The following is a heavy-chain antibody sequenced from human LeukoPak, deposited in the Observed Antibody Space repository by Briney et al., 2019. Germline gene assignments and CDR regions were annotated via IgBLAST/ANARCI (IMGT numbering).Heavy chain of an antibody. V-gene: IGHV1-18*01. CDR3: ARDWGWNEILTDYWIQAFGGMDV. J-gene: IGHJ6*02. D-gene: IGHD3-9*01. CDR2: VSTYNGNT. Sequence: ASVKVSCKSSGYTFTNYGISWVRQAPGQGLEWLGCVSTYNGNTKYLQKLQGRVTMTTDTSTGTAYMELRSLRSDDTAVYYCARDWGWNEILTDYWIQAFGGMDVWGQGTTVTVSS. CDR1: GYTFTNYG.